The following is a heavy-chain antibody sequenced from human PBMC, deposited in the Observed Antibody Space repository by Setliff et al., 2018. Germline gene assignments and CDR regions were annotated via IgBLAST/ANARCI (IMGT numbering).Heavy chain of an antibody. CDR2: IKQDGSEK. Sequence: GGSLRLSCAASGFPFSTYWLNWVRQAPGKGLEWVANIKQDGSEKYYVDSVKGRFTIARDNAQNSLYLQMNSLRAEDTALYYCANYEQRPRNLDYWGQGTLVTVSS. CDR1: GFPFSTYW. D-gene: IGHD3-3*01. V-gene: IGHV3-7*03. J-gene: IGHJ4*02. CDR3: ANYEQRPRNLDY.